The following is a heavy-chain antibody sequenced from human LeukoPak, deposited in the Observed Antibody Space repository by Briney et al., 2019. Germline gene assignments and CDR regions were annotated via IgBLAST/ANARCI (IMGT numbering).Heavy chain of an antibody. J-gene: IGHJ6*02. CDR3: ARERRAYCGGDCYSETYYYYGMDV. Sequence: SVKVSCKASGYIFTSYGISWVRQAPGQGLEWMGRIIPILGIANYAQKFQGRVTITADKSTSTAYMELSSLRSEDTAVYYCARERRAYCGGDCYSETYYYYGMDVWGQGTTVTVSS. D-gene: IGHD2-21*02. CDR1: GYIFTSYG. CDR2: IIPILGIA. V-gene: IGHV1-69*04.